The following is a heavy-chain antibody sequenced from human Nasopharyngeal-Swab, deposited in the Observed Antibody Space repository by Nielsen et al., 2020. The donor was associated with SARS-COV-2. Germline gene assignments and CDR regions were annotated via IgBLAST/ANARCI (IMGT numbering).Heavy chain of an antibody. J-gene: IGHJ3*02. CDR1: GYTFTSYA. V-gene: IGHV1-3*01. D-gene: IGHD3-22*01. Sequence: ASVKVSCKASGYTFTSYAMHWARQAPGQRLEWMGWINAGNGNTKYSQMFQGRVTITRDTSASTAYMDLSSLRSEDTAVYYCARGRQYYDSSAYYSGHDAFDIWGQGTKLTVSS. CDR2: INAGNGNT. CDR3: ARGRQYYDSSAYYSGHDAFDI.